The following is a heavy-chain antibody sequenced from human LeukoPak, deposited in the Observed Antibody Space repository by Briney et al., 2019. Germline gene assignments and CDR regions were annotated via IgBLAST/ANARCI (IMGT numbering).Heavy chain of an antibody. CDR3: ARDLSGVTGYTYGRGIDY. J-gene: IGHJ4*02. CDR2: IKKDGSEK. V-gene: IGHV3-7*01. D-gene: IGHD5-18*01. CDR1: GFTFSSYW. Sequence: TGGSLRLSCAASGFTFSSYWMNWVRQAPGKGLEWVAKIKKDGSEKYYVDSVKGRFTISRDNAKTSLFLQMDSLRAEDTAVYYCARDLSGVTGYTYGRGIDYWGQGTLVTVSS.